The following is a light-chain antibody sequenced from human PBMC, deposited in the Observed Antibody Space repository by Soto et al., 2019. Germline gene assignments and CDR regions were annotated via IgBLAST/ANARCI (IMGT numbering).Light chain of an antibody. CDR1: QSVRNN. J-gene: IGKJ5*01. V-gene: IGKV3-15*01. CDR2: GAS. CDR3: HQYNNWPRT. Sequence: EIVMTQSPATLSVSPGERATLSCRASQSVRNNLAWYQQKTGQAPSLLIYGASTRDTGIPARFSGSGSGTEFTLPLSSLQSEDFEVYFCHQYNNWPRTFGQGTRLEIK.